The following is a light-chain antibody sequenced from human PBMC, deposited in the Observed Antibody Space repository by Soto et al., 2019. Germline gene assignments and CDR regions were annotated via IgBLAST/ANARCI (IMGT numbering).Light chain of an antibody. Sequence: QSALTQPASVSGSPGQSITISCTGTSSDVGAYKYVSWYQQHPGKAPKLMIYEVSNRPSGVSNRFSGSKSGDTASLTISGLQAVDEADYYCSSFTSSSTWVFGGGTKLTVL. CDR3: SSFTSSSTWV. CDR1: SSDVGAYKY. V-gene: IGLV2-14*01. CDR2: EVS. J-gene: IGLJ3*02.